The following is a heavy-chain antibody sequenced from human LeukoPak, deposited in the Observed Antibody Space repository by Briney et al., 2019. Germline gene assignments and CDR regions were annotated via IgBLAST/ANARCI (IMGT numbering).Heavy chain of an antibody. CDR3: ARHSSVTAIHTNYYDYYGMDV. CDR2: IYPGDSDT. D-gene: IGHD2-21*02. Sequence: GESLQISCKGSGYSFTSYWIGWVRQMPGKGLEWMGIIYPGDSDTRYSPSFQGQVTISADKSISTAYLQWSSLKASDTAMYYCARHSSVTAIHTNYYDYYGMDVWGQGTTVTVSS. J-gene: IGHJ6*02. CDR1: GYSFTSYW. V-gene: IGHV5-51*01.